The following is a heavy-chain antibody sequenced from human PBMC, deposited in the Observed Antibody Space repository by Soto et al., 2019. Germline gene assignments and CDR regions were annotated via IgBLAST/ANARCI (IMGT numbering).Heavy chain of an antibody. D-gene: IGHD2-15*01. CDR3: ARHRVVAATPNNVFDP. CDR2: IYYSGST. CDR1: GGSISSSSYY. Sequence: QLQLQESGPGLVKPSETLSLTCTVSGGSISSSSYYWGWIRQPPGKGLEWIGSIYYSGSTYYNPSLKSRVTISVDTSKDQFSLKLSSVTAADTAVYYCARHRVVAATPNNVFDPWGQGTLVTVSS. V-gene: IGHV4-39*01. J-gene: IGHJ5*02.